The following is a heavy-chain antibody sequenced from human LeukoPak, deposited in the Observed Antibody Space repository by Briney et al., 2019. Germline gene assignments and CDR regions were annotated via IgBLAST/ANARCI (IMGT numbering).Heavy chain of an antibody. CDR3: ARGPLLEWLLYREFGAFDI. CDR1: GYTFTGYY. V-gene: IGHV1-2*02. D-gene: IGHD3-3*01. J-gene: IGHJ3*02. Sequence: GASVKVSCKASGYTFTGYYMHWVRQAPGQGLEWMGWINPNSGGTNYAQKFQGRVTMTRDTSISTAYMELSRLRSDDTAVYYCARGPLLEWLLYREFGAFDIWGQGTMVTVSS. CDR2: INPNSGGT.